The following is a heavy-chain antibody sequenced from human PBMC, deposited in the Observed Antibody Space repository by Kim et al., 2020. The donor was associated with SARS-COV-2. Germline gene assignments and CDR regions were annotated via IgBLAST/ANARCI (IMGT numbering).Heavy chain of an antibody. CDR1: GFSFSTYA. J-gene: IGHJ3*01. D-gene: IGHD6-13*01. CDR3: TKSRIEPGGTGAFDL. Sequence: GGSLRLSCAASGFSFSTYAMTWVRQAPGKGLEWVSSITSGGSTHYADSVQGRFTISRDNSKNTVYLQMISLRADDTALYYCTKSRIEPGGTGAFDLWGQGAIVTVSS. V-gene: IGHV3-23*01. CDR2: ITSGGST.